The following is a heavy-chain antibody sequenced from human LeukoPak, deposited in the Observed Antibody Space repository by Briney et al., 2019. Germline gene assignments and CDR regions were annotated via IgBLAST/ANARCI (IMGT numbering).Heavy chain of an antibody. D-gene: IGHD3-22*01. J-gene: IGHJ4*02. CDR1: GGSINSYY. Sequence: SETLSLTCIVSGGSINSYYWNWIQQSPGKGLEWIGYIYYSGNTNYNPSLKSRVTISVDTSKNQFSLKLSSVTAADTAVYYCARHDSGYYYALDYWGQGTLVTVSS. V-gene: IGHV4-59*08. CDR2: IYYSGNT. CDR3: ARHDSGYYYALDY.